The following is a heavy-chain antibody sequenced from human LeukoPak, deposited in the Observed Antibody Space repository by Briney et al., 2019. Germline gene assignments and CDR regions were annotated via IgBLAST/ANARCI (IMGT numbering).Heavy chain of an antibody. V-gene: IGHV4-39*07. CDR3: ARGRRGSYFQDY. Sequence: RSETLSLTCTVSGDSISSTNSYWGWIRQPPGKGLEWIGSMWFGATTSYDPSLKSRVTIFIDPSKNQFSLKLSSVTAADTALYYCARGRRGSYFQDYWGQGTLVTVSS. CDR2: MWFGATT. J-gene: IGHJ4*02. D-gene: IGHD1-26*01. CDR1: GDSISSTNSY.